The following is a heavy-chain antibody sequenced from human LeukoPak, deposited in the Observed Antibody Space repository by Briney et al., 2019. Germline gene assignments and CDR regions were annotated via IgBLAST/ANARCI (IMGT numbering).Heavy chain of an antibody. V-gene: IGHV3-7*03. J-gene: IGHJ3*02. CDR2: IKQDGSEK. D-gene: IGHD3-22*01. CDR3: AKDGSSGYYNHDAFDI. Sequence: GGSLRLSCAASGFTFSSYWMSWVRQAPGKGLEWVANIKQDGSEKYYVDSVKGRFTISRDNAKNSLYLQMNSLRAEDTAVYYCAKDGSSGYYNHDAFDIWGQGTMVTVSS. CDR1: GFTFSSYW.